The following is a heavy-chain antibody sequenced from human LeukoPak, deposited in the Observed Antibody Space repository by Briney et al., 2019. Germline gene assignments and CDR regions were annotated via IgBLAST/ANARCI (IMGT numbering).Heavy chain of an antibody. Sequence: GGSLRLSCAASGFTFSSYAMSWVRQPPGKGLEWVSGISGSAGSTHYADSVKGRFTISRDNSKNTLYLQMNSLRAEDTAVYYCARALPGDFWSGHDYWGRGTLVTVSS. J-gene: IGHJ4*02. CDR2: ISGSAGST. D-gene: IGHD3-3*01. V-gene: IGHV3-23*01. CDR3: ARALPGDFWSGHDY. CDR1: GFTFSSYA.